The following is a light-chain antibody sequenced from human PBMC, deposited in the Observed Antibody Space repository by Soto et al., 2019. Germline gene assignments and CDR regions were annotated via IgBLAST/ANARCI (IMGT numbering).Light chain of an antibody. CDR2: AAS. CDR3: LHHNFDQWT. CDR1: QSISSY. Sequence: DIQVTQSPSSLSASVGYRLTIPCLASQSISSYLNWYQQKQGKAPKRLIYAASRLQSGVPSRFSGSGSGTDFTLTINTLEPEDFATYYCLHHNFDQWTFGQGTKVDIK. V-gene: IGKV1-17*01. J-gene: IGKJ1*01.